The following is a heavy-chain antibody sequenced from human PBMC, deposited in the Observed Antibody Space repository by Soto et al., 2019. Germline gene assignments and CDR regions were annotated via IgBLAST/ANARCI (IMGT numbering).Heavy chain of an antibody. V-gene: IGHV3-74*01. J-gene: IGHJ4*02. CDR2: INSDGSST. D-gene: IGHD6-13*01. CDR3: ERDEAAKYYFAY. Sequence: PGGSLRLSCAASGFTFSSYWMHWVRQAPGKGLVWVSRINSDGSSTSYADSVKGRFTISRDNAKNTLYLQMNSLRAEDTAVYYWERDEAAKYYFAYWGQGTLVTVSS. CDR1: GFTFSSYW.